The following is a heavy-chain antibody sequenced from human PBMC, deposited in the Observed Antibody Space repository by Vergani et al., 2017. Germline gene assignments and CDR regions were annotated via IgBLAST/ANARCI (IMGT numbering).Heavy chain of an antibody. D-gene: IGHD5-18*01. CDR1: GFTFSSYW. CDR2: INSDGSST. J-gene: IGHJ4*02. V-gene: IGHV3-74*01. CDR3: AKDILPDGYSYAFDY. Sequence: EVQLVESGGGLVQPGGSLRLSCAASGFTFSSYWMHWVRQAPGKGLVWVSRINSDGSSTSYADSVKGRFTISRDNAKNTLYLQMNSLRAEDTALYYCAKDILPDGYSYAFDYWGQGTLVTVSS.